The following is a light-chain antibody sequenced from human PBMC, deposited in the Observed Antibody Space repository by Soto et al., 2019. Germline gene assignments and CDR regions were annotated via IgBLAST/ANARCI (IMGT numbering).Light chain of an antibody. CDR1: QSISSW. CDR3: QQYNSYSRG. CDR2: KAS. J-gene: IGKJ1*01. Sequence: DIQMTQSPSTLSASVGDRVTITCRASQSISSWLAWYQQKPGKAPKLLIYKASSLESGVPSRFSGSGSGTEFTLTISSLQPDDFAIYYCQQYNSYSRGFGQGTKVEIK. V-gene: IGKV1-5*03.